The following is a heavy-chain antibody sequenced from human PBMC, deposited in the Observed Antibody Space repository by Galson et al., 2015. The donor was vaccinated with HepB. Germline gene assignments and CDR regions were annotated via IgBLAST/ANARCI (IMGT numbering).Heavy chain of an antibody. J-gene: IGHJ3*02. V-gene: IGHV3-15*01. CDR1: GFTFRDAW. CDR3: TRERTYYYDSSGYYAEGAFDI. Sequence: SLRLSCAASGFTFRDAWMSWVRQAPGKGLEFVGHIKSKASGGTIDYAAPVEGRFTISRDDSKNTLYLQMNSLKTEDTAVYYCTRERTYYYDSSGYYAEGAFDIWGQGTMVTVSS. D-gene: IGHD3-22*01. CDR2: IKSKASGGTI.